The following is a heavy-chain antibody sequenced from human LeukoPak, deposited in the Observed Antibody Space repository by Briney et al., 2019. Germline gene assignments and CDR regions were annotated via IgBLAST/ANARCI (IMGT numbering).Heavy chain of an antibody. V-gene: IGHV3-23*01. J-gene: IGHJ6*02. CDR3: ARDFWATNYYYGMDV. Sequence: GGSLRLSCAASGFTFRNYAMAWGRQAPGKGLECVSAISGSGDSVRHADSVKGRFTISRDNSKNTLYLQMDNLRAEDTALYYCARDFWATNYYYGMDVWGQGTTVTVS. D-gene: IGHD3-3*01. CDR2: ISGSGDSV. CDR1: GFTFRNYA.